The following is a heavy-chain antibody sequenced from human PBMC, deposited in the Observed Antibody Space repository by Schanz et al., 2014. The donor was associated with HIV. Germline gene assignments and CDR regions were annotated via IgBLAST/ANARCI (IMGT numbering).Heavy chain of an antibody. J-gene: IGHJ3*02. D-gene: IGHD3-16*01. CDR1: EFPFSHNA. V-gene: IGHV3-23*01. CDR2: ITDSGDKT. CDR3: AQMGDFAAFDI. Sequence: EALLLESGGGLVQPGGSLRLSCRGSEFPFSHNAMTWVRQAPGKGLQWVSSITDSGDKTDYTDSVKGRFTISRDNSRNTLFLQMDSLRVDDTAVYYCAQMGDFAAFDIWGHGTVVTVSS.